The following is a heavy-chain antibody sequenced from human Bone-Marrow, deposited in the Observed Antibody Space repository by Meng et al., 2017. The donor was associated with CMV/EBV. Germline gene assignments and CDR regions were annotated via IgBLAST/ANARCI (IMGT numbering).Heavy chain of an antibody. CDR2: IYYSGST. D-gene: IGHD1-1*01. CDR1: GGSISGYY. J-gene: IGHJ6*02. Sequence: SETLSLTCTVSGGSISGYYWSWIRQPPGKGLEWIGYIYYSGSTNYNPSLKSRVTISVDTSKNQFSLKLSSVTAADTAVYYCARDLPGNDGMDVWGQGTTVTVSS. CDR3: ARDLPGNDGMDV. V-gene: IGHV4-59*01.